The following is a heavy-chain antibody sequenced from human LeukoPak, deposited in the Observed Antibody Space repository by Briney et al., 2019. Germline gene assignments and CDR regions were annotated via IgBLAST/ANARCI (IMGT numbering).Heavy chain of an antibody. V-gene: IGHV4-59*01. CDR3: ARDLGLRSAFDI. J-gene: IGHJ3*02. D-gene: IGHD5/OR15-5a*01. CDR2: IYYSGST. Sequence: PSETLSLTCTVSGGSISSYYWSWIRQPPGKGLEWIGYIYYSGSTNYNPSLKSRVTISVDTSKNQFSLKLSSVTAADTAVYYCARDLGLRSAFDIWGQGTMVTVSS. CDR1: GGSISSYY.